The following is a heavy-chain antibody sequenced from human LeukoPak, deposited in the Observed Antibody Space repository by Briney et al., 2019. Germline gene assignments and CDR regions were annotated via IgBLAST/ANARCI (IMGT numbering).Heavy chain of an antibody. J-gene: IGHJ5*02. V-gene: IGHV1-8*03. Sequence: ASVKVSCKASGYTFTGYYMHWVRQAPGQGLEWMGWMNPNSGNTGYAQKFQGRVTITRNTSISTAYMELSSLRSEDTAVYYCARASNYWFDPWGQGTLVTVSS. CDR2: MNPNSGNT. D-gene: IGHD4-11*01. CDR1: GYTFTGYY. CDR3: ARASNYWFDP.